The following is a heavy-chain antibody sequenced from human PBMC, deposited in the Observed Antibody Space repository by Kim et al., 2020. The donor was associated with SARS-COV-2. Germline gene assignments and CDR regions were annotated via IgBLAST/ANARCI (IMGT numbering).Heavy chain of an antibody. V-gene: IGHV3-15*01. CDR1: GFTFSNAW. CDR3: TTEWEYVDIVATILDY. CDR2: IKSKTDGGTT. J-gene: IGHJ4*02. Sequence: GGSLRLSCAASGFTFSNAWMSWVRQAPGKGLEWVGRIKSKTDGGTTDYAAPVKGRFTISRDDSKNTLYLQMNSLKTEDTAVYYCTTEWEYVDIVATILDYWGQGTLVTVSS. D-gene: IGHD5-12*01.